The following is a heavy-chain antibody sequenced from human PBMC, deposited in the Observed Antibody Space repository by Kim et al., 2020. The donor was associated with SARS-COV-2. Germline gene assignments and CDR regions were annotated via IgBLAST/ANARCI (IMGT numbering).Heavy chain of an antibody. D-gene: IGHD1-26*01. V-gene: IGHV3-30*04. CDR1: GFTFSSHA. CDR3: ARGALGGEYFHH. Sequence: GGSLRLSCAASGFTFSSHAMHWVRQAPGKGLEWVAVISYDGSDKYYADSVKGRFTISRDNSKNTLYLHMNSLRAEDTAVYYCARGALGGEYFHHWGQGTLVTVSS. J-gene: IGHJ1*01. CDR2: ISYDGSDK.